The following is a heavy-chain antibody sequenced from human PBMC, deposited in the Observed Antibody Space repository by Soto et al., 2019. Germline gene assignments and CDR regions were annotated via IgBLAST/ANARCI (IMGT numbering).Heavy chain of an antibody. CDR1: GFTFDDYA. V-gene: IGHV3-9*01. Sequence: VQLVESGGGLVQPGRSLRLSCAASGFTFDDYAMHWVRQAPGKGLEWVSNISWNSGTIGYADSVKGRFTISRDNAKNSLYLQMNSLRAEDTALYYCAKDMEYSTSSGLDYWGQGTLVTVSS. CDR2: ISWNSGTI. CDR3: AKDMEYSTSSGLDY. D-gene: IGHD6-6*01. J-gene: IGHJ4*02.